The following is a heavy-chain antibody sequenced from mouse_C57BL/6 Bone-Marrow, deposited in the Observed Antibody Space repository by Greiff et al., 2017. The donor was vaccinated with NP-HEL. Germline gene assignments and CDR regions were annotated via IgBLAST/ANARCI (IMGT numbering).Heavy chain of an antibody. CDR3: ARHVPGDEGYFDV. CDR1: EYEFPSHD. V-gene: IGHV5-2*03. D-gene: IGHD3-3*01. Sequence: EVKLEESGGGLVQPGESLKLSCESNEYEFPSHDMSWVRKTPEKRLELVAAINSDGGSTYYPDTMERRFIISRDNAKKTLYLQMGSLRSEDTALYYCARHVPGDEGYFDVWGTGTTVTVSS. CDR2: INSDGGST. J-gene: IGHJ1*03.